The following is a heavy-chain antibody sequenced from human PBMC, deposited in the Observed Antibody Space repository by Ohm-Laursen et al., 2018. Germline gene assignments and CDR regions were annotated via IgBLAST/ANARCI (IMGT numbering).Heavy chain of an antibody. CDR3: AKDWEQNRHGSSADY. J-gene: IGHJ4*02. CDR1: GFTFSSYA. V-gene: IGHV3-23*01. CDR2: ISGGGGGT. Sequence: GSLRLSCSAFGFTFSSYAMTWVRQAPGKGLEWVSGISGGGGGTYYADSVKGRFTISRDNSKNTLYLQMNSLRAEDTAVYYCAKDWEQNRHGSSADYWGQGTLVTVSS. D-gene: IGHD1-26*01.